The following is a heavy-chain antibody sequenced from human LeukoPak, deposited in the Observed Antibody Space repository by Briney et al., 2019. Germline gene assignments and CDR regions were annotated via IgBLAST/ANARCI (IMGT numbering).Heavy chain of an antibody. CDR1: GGTFSSYA. CDR3: ARDVTMIVVVERGNNWFDP. D-gene: IGHD3-22*01. CDR2: IIPIFGTA. V-gene: IGHV1-69*13. J-gene: IGHJ5*02. Sequence: GASVKVSCKACGGTFSSYANSWVRQAPGQGLEWMGGIIPIFGTANYAQKFQGRVTITADESTSTVYMELSSLRSEDTAVYYCARDVTMIVVVERGNNWFDPWGQGTLVTVSS.